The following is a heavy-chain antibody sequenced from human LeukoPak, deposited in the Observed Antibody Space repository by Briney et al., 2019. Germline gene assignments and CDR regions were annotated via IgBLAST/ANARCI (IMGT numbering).Heavy chain of an antibody. D-gene: IGHD1-26*01. Sequence: SETLSLTCAVYGGSFSGYYWTWIRQPPGKGLEWIGEINHSGDTNYNPSLKRRVTISVDTSKNQFSLNLNSVTAADTAVYYCARGLGDGSYYPFLDYWGQGTLVTVSS. J-gene: IGHJ4*02. CDR2: INHSGDT. CDR1: GGSFSGYY. V-gene: IGHV4-34*01. CDR3: ARGLGDGSYYPFLDY.